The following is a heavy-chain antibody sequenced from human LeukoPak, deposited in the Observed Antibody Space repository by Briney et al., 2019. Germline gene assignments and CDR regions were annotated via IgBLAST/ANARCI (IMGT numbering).Heavy chain of an antibody. CDR1: GYTFTGYY. V-gene: IGHV1-2*02. Sequence: ASVKVSCKASGYTFTGYYMHWVRQAPGQGLEWMGWINPNSGGTNYAQKFQGRVTMTRDTSTSTAYMELRSLRSDDTAVYYCARDGQQWNPFDYWGQGTLVTVSS. J-gene: IGHJ4*02. D-gene: IGHD6-19*01. CDR3: ARDGQQWNPFDY. CDR2: INPNSGGT.